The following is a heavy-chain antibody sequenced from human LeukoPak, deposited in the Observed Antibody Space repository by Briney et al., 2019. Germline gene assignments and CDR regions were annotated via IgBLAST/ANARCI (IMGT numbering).Heavy chain of an antibody. V-gene: IGHV3-23*01. Sequence: GGSLRLSCAASGFTFNSYAMTWVRQAPGKGLEWVSAISASGGSTYYADSVKGRFTISRDNAKNTLYLQMNSLRAEDTAVYYCARGGGYSYGSFDYWGQGTLVTVSS. D-gene: IGHD5-18*01. CDR1: GFTFNSYA. J-gene: IGHJ4*02. CDR2: ISASGGST. CDR3: ARGGGYSYGSFDY.